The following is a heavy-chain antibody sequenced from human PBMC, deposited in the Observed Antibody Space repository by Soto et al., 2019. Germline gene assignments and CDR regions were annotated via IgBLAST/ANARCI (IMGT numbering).Heavy chain of an antibody. J-gene: IGHJ4*02. CDR1: GGSVSSGSYY. CDR3: ARDDSSGYYQFDY. V-gene: IGHV4-61*01. CDR2: VSKSGST. Sequence: PAESLYLTCTVSGGSVSSGSYYWRWIRQPPGKGLQWIGFVSKSGSTNYNPSLRSRVTISVDTSKNQFSLRLTSVTAADTAVYYCARDDSSGYYQFDYWGQGSLVTVSS. D-gene: IGHD3-22*01.